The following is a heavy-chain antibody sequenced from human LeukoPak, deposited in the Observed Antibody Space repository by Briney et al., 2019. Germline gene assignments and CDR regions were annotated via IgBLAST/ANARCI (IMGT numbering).Heavy chain of an antibody. CDR1: CFSVRSSY. D-gene: IGHD3-3*01. CDR2: MYSGDST. Sequence: GGSLRLFCAASCFSVRSSYMSCFRQAGAKGLECFSGMYSGDSTYYGDSLKGRFTISRYNSKYTLYLQMHTLRAEHTVVYYCARDSCSGYYYWGQGTLVTV. J-gene: IGHJ4*02. V-gene: IGHV3-53*04. CDR3: ARDSCSGYYY.